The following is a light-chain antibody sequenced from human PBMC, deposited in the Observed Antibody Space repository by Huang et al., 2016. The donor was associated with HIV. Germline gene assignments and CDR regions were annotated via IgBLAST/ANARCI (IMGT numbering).Light chain of an antibody. Sequence: EIVLTQSPATLSFFPGQWVSLSCRASQNINTQLAWYQQRPGQSPRLLIYDASSRVPGVAARFSGSGSGTDFTLTISSLESEDFATYYCQQRVNGLTFGGGTKV. CDR3: QQRVNGLT. CDR2: DAS. J-gene: IGKJ4*01. CDR1: QNINTQ. V-gene: IGKV3-11*01.